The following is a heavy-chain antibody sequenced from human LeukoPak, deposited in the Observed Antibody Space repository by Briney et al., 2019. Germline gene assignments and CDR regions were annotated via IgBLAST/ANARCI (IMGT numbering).Heavy chain of an antibody. CDR1: GFTFSSYT. CDR3: VKAIRPFNSGNYYSCLDY. J-gene: IGHJ4*02. D-gene: IGHD3-22*01. CDR2: ISGSGGST. Sequence: GGSLRLSCAASGFTFSSYTMSWVRQAPGKGLEWVSAISGSGGSTYYADSVKGRFTISRDNSKNTLHLQMNSLRAEDTALYYCVKAIRPFNSGNYYSCLDYWGQGTLVTVSS. V-gene: IGHV3-23*01.